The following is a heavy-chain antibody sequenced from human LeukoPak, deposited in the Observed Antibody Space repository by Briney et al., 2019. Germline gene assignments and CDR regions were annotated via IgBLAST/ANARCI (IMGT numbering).Heavy chain of an antibody. D-gene: IGHD2-21*01. CDR3: AKDWRHIVVVSSPGYFDY. CDR1: GFTFSSYA. V-gene: IGHV3-23*01. CDR2: IRGSGERT. J-gene: IGHJ4*02. Sequence: GGSLRLSCAASGFTFSSYAMSWVRQAPGKGLEWVSVIRGSGERTYYADSVKGRFTISRDNSKNTLYLQMNSLRVEDTAVYYCAKDWRHIVVVSSPGYFDYWGQGTLVTVSS.